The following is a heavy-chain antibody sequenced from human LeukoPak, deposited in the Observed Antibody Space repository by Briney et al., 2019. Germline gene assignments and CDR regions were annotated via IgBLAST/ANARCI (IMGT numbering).Heavy chain of an antibody. D-gene: IGHD6-13*01. CDR1: GFTVSSNY. CDR3: ARDRIAAAGLLDY. Sequence: GGSLRLSCVASGFTVSSNYMTWVRQAPGKGLEWVSVIYSGDSTYYADSVKDRFTISRDNSKNTVYLQMNSLRAEDTAVYYCARDRIAAAGLLDYWGQGTLVTVSS. J-gene: IGHJ4*02. CDR2: IYSGDST. V-gene: IGHV3-66*01.